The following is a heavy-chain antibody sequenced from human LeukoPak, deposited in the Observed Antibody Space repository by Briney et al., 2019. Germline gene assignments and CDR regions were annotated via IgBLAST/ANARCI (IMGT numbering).Heavy chain of an antibody. J-gene: IGHJ5*02. CDR3: AREGYSPLSWFDP. CDR1: GFTFSSYA. CDR2: KWYDGSNE. V-gene: IGHV3-33*01. D-gene: IGHD2-15*01. Sequence: TGRSLRLSCAASGFTFSSYAMHWVRQAPGKGLEWVAVKWYDGSNEHYADSVKGRFTISRDNSKNTLYLQMNSLRAEDTAVYYCAREGYSPLSWFDPWGQGTLVTVSS.